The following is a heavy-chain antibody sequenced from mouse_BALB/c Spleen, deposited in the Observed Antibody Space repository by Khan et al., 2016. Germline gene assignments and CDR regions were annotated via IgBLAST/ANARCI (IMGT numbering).Heavy chain of an antibody. CDR2: IDPYSGGT. J-gene: IGHJ2*01. V-gene: IGHV1S135*01. CDR1: GYSFTGHN. Sequence: VQLQQSGPELEKPGASVKIFCKASGYSFTGHNMNWVKQSNGKSLEGIGNIDPYSGGTSYHQKLKGKATLTVDKSSSTAYMQLKSLTSEYSAVYYGASGISDFDDWGQGTTLTVSA. CDR3: ASGISDFDD. D-gene: IGHD1-1*01.